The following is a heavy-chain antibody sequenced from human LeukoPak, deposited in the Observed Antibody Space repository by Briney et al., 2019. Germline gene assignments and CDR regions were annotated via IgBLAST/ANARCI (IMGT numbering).Heavy chain of an antibody. CDR2: ISSSSSYI. Sequence: PGGSLRLSCAASGFTFSSYSMNWVRQAPGKGLEWVSSISSSSSYIYYADSVKGRFTISRDNAKNSLYLQMNSLRAEDTAVYYCARRGDIARFDAFDIWGQGTMVTVSS. J-gene: IGHJ3*02. CDR1: GFTFSSYS. V-gene: IGHV3-21*01. D-gene: IGHD3-16*02. CDR3: ARRGDIARFDAFDI.